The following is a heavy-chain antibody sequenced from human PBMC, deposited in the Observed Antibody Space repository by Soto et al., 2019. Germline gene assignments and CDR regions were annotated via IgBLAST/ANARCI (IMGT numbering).Heavy chain of an antibody. CDR1: GFTFGSYG. CDR2: IWYDGSNK. J-gene: IGHJ2*01. V-gene: IGHV3-33*01. CDR3: ARPDYGGNSVYWYFDL. D-gene: IGHD4-17*01. Sequence: QVQLVESGGGVVQPGRSLRLSCAASGFTFGSYGMHWVRQAPGKGLEWVAVIWYDGSNKYYADSVKGRFTISRDNSKNTLYLQMNSLRAEDTAVYYCARPDYGGNSVYWYFDLWGRGTLVTVSS.